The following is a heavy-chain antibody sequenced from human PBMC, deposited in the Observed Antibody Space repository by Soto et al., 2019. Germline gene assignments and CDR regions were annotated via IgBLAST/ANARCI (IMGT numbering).Heavy chain of an antibody. CDR1: GYTFTSYG. Sequence: GASVKVSCKASGYTFTSYGISWVRQAPGQGLEWMGWISAYNGNTNYAQKLQGRVAMTTDTSTSTAYMELRSLRSDDTAVYYCARDRDSSSSGWFDPWGQGTLVTVS. V-gene: IGHV1-18*01. CDR2: ISAYNGNT. D-gene: IGHD6-6*01. J-gene: IGHJ5*02. CDR3: ARDRDSSSSGWFDP.